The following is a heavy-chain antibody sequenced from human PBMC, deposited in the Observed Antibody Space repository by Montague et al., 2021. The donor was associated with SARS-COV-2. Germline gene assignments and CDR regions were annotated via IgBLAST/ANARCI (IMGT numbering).Heavy chain of an antibody. V-gene: IGHV6-1*01. CDR1: GDSVARHTAT. Sequence: CAISGDSVARHTATWSWVSQSPLRSLHCLSPTNSTSRMSTDSSVSMRGRVTINPDTSKNQFSLQLNSVTPENTAIYYCTSGREGNYNVMDVWGQGTTVTVSS. D-gene: IGHD1-1*01. J-gene: IGHJ6*02. CDR2: TNSTSRMST. CDR3: TSGREGNYNVMDV.